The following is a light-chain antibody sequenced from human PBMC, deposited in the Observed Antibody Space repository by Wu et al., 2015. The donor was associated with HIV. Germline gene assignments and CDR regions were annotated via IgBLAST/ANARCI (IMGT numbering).Light chain of an antibody. CDR2: AAS. CDR3: QQYHSYPYT. Sequence: DIQMTQSPSSLSASVGDKVTLTCRASQAIRNSVAWLQQRPGQAPKLLLYAASTLESGVPSRFSGTGYGTDFTLTISGLQPEDFATYSCQQYHSYPYTFGQGTKLEIK. CDR1: QAIRNS. J-gene: IGKJ2*01. V-gene: IGKV1-NL1*01.